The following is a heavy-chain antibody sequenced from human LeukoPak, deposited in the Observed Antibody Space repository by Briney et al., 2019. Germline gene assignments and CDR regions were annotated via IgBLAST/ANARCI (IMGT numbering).Heavy chain of an antibody. Sequence: GGSLRLSCAASGFTFDDYAMHWVRQAPGKGLEWVSGISWNSGSIGYADSVKGRFTISRDNAKNSLYLQMNSLRAEDTALYYCAKDDGSGSYYNRAFDYWGQGTLVTVSS. CDR1: GFTFDDYA. CDR2: ISWNSGSI. V-gene: IGHV3-9*01. J-gene: IGHJ4*02. CDR3: AKDDGSGSYYNRAFDY. D-gene: IGHD3-10*01.